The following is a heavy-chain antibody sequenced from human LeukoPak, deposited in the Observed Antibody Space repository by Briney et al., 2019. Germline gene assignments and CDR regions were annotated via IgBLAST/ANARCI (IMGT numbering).Heavy chain of an antibody. CDR2: IHPRRAHT. D-gene: IGHD7-27*01. CDR3: ARDHNWGPDF. Sequence: GGSVRVSCRALGYTFTDNYLDWRRQAPGKGIKSMRCIHPRRAHTNIAQKFPGRLSFPTDMSISTASMELRRLPSDYTAVYYCARDHNWGPDFWGQGTLVSVSS. CDR1: GYTFTDNY. V-gene: IGHV1-2*02. J-gene: IGHJ4*02.